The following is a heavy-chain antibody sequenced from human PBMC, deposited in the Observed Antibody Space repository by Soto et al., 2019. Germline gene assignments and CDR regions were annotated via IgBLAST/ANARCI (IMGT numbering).Heavy chain of an antibody. V-gene: IGHV5-10-1*01. J-gene: IGHJ4*02. Sequence: VQLVQSGAEVKKPGESLRISCKGSGYSFTSYWISWVRQMPGKGLEWMGRIDPSDSYTNYSPSFQGHVTISADKSISTAYLQWSGLKASDTAIYYCARLQAAAGDNDLTFDYWGQGTLVTVSS. CDR3: ARLQAAAGDNDLTFDY. CDR1: GYSFTSYW. D-gene: IGHD6-13*01. CDR2: IDPSDSYT.